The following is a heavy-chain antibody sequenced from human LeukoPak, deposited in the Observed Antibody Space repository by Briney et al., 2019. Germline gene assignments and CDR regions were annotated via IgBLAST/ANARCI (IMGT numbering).Heavy chain of an antibody. CDR3: ATIREYSSADY. CDR1: GFTFSSYG. D-gene: IGHD6-19*01. Sequence: PGGSLRLSCAASGFTFSSYGMHWVRQAPGKGLEWVAFIRYDGGNKYYADSVKGRFTISRDNSKNTLYLQMNSLRAEDTAVYYCATIREYSSADYWGQGTLVTVSS. J-gene: IGHJ4*02. V-gene: IGHV3-30*02. CDR2: IRYDGGNK.